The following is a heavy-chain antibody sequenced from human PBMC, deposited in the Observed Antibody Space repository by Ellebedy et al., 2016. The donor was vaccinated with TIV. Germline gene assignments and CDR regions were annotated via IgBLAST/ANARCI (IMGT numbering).Heavy chain of an antibody. J-gene: IGHJ4*02. CDR2: ISWNSGAI. D-gene: IGHD3-10*01. V-gene: IGHV3-9*01. CDR3: ARAEYGSGSFCDY. Sequence: PGGSLRLSCAASGFTFDDYAIQWVRQVPGKGLEWVSGISWNSGAIGYADSVKGRFTISRDNARNSLYLQMNSLRVEDTACYYCARAEYGSGSFCDYWGQGTLVTVSS. CDR1: GFTFDDYA.